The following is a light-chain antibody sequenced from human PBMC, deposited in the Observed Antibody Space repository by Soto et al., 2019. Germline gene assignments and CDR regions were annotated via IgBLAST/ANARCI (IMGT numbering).Light chain of an antibody. CDR3: HCYDSSLSGSV. CDR1: SSDICAYDH. CDR2: SVS. J-gene: IGLJ3*02. V-gene: IGLV2-14*01. Sequence: QSALTQPASVSGSPGQSITISCSGTSSDICAYDHVAWFQQFPGKTPKLVIYSVSNRPSGVSYRFSGSKSGNTASLTISGLQADDEADYYCHCYDSSLSGSVFGGGTKLTVL.